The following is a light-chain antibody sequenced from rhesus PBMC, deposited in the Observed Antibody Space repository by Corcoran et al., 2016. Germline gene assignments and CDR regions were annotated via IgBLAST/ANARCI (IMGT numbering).Light chain of an antibody. Sequence: DIQMTQSPSSLSASVGDTVTITCRASQGINSYLNWFQQQPGKAPKLLIYVGSRLESGVPLRFRGRGSGTEFTLTISSPPPEDFATYDCLQHNRYPWTLGQGTKVEIK. J-gene: IGKJ1*01. V-gene: IGKV1-28*02. CDR1: QGINSY. CDR2: VGS. CDR3: LQHNRYPWT.